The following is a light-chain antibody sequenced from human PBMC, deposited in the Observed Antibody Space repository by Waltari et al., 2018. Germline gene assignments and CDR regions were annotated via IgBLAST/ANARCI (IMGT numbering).Light chain of an antibody. Sequence: EIVLTQSPATLSLSPGERANLSCRARQSVSSSLAWYQQKPGQAPSLLIYDASNRATGIPARFSGSGSGTDFTLTISSLEPEDFAVYYCQQRSNWPPITFGQGTRLEIK. J-gene: IGKJ5*01. CDR2: DAS. V-gene: IGKV3-11*01. CDR1: QSVSSS. CDR3: QQRSNWPPIT.